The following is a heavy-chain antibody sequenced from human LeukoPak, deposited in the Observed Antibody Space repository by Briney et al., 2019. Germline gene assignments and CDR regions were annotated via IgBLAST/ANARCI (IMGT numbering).Heavy chain of an antibody. Sequence: PSETLSLTCTVSGGSISSYYWSWIRQPPGRGLEWIGYIYYSGNTNYNPSLKSRVTISVDTSKNQFSLKLSSVTAADTAVYHCARHSSAGSGSQFDYWGQGTLVTVSS. CDR1: GGSISSYY. D-gene: IGHD3-10*01. V-gene: IGHV4-59*08. CDR3: ARHSSAGSGSQFDY. CDR2: IYYSGNT. J-gene: IGHJ4*02.